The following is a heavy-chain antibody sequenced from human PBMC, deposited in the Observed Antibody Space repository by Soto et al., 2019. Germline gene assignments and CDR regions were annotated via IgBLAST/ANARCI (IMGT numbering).Heavy chain of an antibody. D-gene: IGHD2-2*01. CDR3: ARSQGSSTSLEIYYYYYYGMDV. CDR2: IIPISGTP. V-gene: IGHV1-69*01. Sequence: QGQLVQPGAEVKKPGSSVKVSCKASGGTFSSYAISWVRQAPGQGLEWMGGIIPISGTPNYAPKFQGRVTITADESTSTAYMELSSLRSEDTAVYYCARSQGSSTSLEIYYYYYYGMDVWGQGTTVTVSS. CDR1: GGTFSSYA. J-gene: IGHJ6*02.